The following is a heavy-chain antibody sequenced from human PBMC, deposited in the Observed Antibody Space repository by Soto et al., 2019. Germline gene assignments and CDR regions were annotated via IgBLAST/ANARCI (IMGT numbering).Heavy chain of an antibody. V-gene: IGHV4-34*01. CDR3: ARSRGWYGVGY. Sequence: PSETLSLTCAVYGGSFGGYYWSWVRQPPGKGLEWIGEINHSGSTNYNPSLKSRVTISVDTSKNQFSLKLSSVTAADTAVYYCARSRGWYGVGYWGQGTLVTVSS. CDR1: GGSFGGYY. D-gene: IGHD6-19*01. CDR2: INHSGST. J-gene: IGHJ4*02.